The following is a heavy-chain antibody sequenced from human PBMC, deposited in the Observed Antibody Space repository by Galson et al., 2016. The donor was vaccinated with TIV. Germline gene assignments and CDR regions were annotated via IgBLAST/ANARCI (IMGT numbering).Heavy chain of an antibody. CDR3: AREFGPWVDSYTIES. J-gene: IGHJ3*01. CDR1: GFTFSRFA. V-gene: IGHV3-23*01. Sequence: SLRLSCAASGFTFSRFALSWFRQAPGKGLQWVSAITGCGGNTSYADPAMSRLTISRDNTKNKLYLQMNSLRADDAAVYYCAREFGPWVDSYTIESWGQGTMVTVSS. D-gene: IGHD2-21*02. CDR2: ITGCGGNT.